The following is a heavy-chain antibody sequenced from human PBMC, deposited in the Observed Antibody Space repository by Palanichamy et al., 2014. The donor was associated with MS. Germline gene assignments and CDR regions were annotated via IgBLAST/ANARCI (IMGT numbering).Heavy chain of an antibody. J-gene: IGHJ6*02. V-gene: IGHV4-30-4*01. CDR3: ASTYYYGSGSYFYYGMDV. Sequence: QVQLQESGPGLVKPSQTLSLTCTVSGGSISSGDYYWSWIRQPPGKGLEWIGYIYYSRSTYYNPSLKSRVTMSVDTSKNQFSLKLSSVTAADTAVYYCASTYYYGSGSYFYYGMDVWGQGTTVTVS. D-gene: IGHD3-10*01. CDR2: IYYSRST. CDR1: GGSISSGDYY.